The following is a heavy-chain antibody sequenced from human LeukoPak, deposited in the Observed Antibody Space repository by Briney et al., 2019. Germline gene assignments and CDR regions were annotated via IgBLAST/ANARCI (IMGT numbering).Heavy chain of an antibody. CDR3: AGGDKIVVVTGWFDP. CDR2: ISAYNGNT. Sequence: ASVKVSCKASGYTFTSYGISWVRQAPGQGLEWMGWISAYNGNTNYAQKLQGRVTMTTDTSTSTAYMELRSLRSDDTAVYYGAGGDKIVVVTGWFDPWGQGTLVTVSS. CDR1: GYTFTSYG. J-gene: IGHJ5*02. V-gene: IGHV1-18*01. D-gene: IGHD2-21*02.